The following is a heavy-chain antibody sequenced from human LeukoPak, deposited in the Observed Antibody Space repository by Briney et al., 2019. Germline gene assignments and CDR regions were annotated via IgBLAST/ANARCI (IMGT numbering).Heavy chain of an antibody. V-gene: IGHV4-34*01. Sequence: SETLSPTCAVYGESFSGYYWSWIRQPPGKGLEWIGEINHSGSTNYNPSLKSRVTISVDTSKNQFSLKLSSVTAADTAVYYCARIVGGSYYYYYGMDVWGQGTTVTVSS. CDR1: GESFSGYY. J-gene: IGHJ6*02. D-gene: IGHD1-26*01. CDR2: INHSGST. CDR3: ARIVGGSYYYYYGMDV.